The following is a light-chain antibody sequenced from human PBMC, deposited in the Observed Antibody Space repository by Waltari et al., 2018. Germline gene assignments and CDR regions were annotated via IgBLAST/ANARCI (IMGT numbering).Light chain of an antibody. CDR2: KAS. J-gene: IGKJ2*01. V-gene: IGKV1-5*03. CDR3: QQYSNYPYT. Sequence: DIQMTQSPSTLSASVGDTVTITCRASQSISSWLAWKQQKPGKAPKLLNHKASTLESGVPSRFSGSGSGTEFTLTIDSLLPDDFATYYCQQYSNYPYTFGQGTKLEI. CDR1: QSISSW.